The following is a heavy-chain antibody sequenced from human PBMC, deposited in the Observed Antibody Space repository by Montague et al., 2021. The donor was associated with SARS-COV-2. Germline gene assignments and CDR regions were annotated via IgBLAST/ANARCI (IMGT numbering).Heavy chain of an antibody. CDR1: GGSISSSDNY. J-gene: IGHJ3*02. Sequence: TLSLTCTVSGGSISSSDNYWSWIRQHPGKGLEWIGYIYSSGTTYYNPSLRRRVTISVDTSKKQFSLKLSSVTAADTAVYYCPRGMYGVPETTDAFGIWGQGTMVIVSS. CDR3: PRGMYGVPETTDAFGI. V-gene: IGHV4-31*03. CDR2: IYSSGTT. D-gene: IGHD2-8*01.